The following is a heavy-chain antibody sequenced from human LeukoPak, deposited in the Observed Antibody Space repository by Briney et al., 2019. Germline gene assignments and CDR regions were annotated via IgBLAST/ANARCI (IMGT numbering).Heavy chain of an antibody. CDR1: GFTVSNAW. D-gene: IGHD3-22*01. Sequence: GGSLRLSCAASGFTVSNAWMSWVRQAPGKGLEWVGRIKSKTDGETTDYAAPVKGRFTISRDDSKNTLYLQMNSLKTEDTAVYYCTTVYSDSSGYYFNYRDYWGQGTLVTVST. J-gene: IGHJ4*02. CDR3: TTVYSDSSGYYFNYRDY. V-gene: IGHV3-15*01. CDR2: IKSKTDGETT.